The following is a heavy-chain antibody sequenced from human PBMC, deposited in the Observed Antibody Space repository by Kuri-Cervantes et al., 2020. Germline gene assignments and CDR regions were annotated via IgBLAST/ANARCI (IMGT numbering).Heavy chain of an antibody. CDR3: ARHSDILTGYLDY. J-gene: IGHJ4*02. V-gene: IGHV1-3*01. D-gene: IGHD3-9*01. CDR1: GYTFTSYA. Sequence: ASVKVSCKASGYTFTSYAMHWVRQAPGQRLEWMGWINAGNGNTKYSQKFQGRVTMTRDTSTSTVYMELSSLRSEDTAVYYCARHSDILTGYLDYWGQGTLVTSPQ. CDR2: INAGNGNT.